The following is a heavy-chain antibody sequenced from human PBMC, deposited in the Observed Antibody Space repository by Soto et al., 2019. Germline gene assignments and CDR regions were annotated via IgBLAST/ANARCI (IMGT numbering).Heavy chain of an antibody. CDR3: ASVRRGGYDSLRYYYGMDV. Sequence: QLQLQESGPGLVKPSETLSLTCTVSGGSISSSSYYWGWIRQPPGKGLEWIGSIYYSGSTYYNPSLKGRVNISVDTSKNHFSLKLSSVTAADTAVYYCASVRRGGYDSLRYYYGMDVWGQGTTVTVSS. CDR2: IYYSGST. CDR1: GGSISSSSYY. D-gene: IGHD5-12*01. J-gene: IGHJ6*02. V-gene: IGHV4-39*02.